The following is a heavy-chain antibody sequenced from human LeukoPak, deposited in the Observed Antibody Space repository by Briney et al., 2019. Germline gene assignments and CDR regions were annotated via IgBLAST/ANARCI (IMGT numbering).Heavy chain of an antibody. J-gene: IGHJ3*02. CDR1: GGSISSYY. V-gene: IGHV4-59*01. CDR3: ARTYSGKRMSAFDI. CDR2: IYYSGST. Sequence: PSETLSLTFTVSGGSISSYYWSWIRQPPGKGLEWIGYIYYSGSTNYNPSLKSRVTISVDTSKNQFSLKLSSVTAADTAVYYCARTYSGKRMSAFDIWGQGTMVTVSS. D-gene: IGHD1-26*01.